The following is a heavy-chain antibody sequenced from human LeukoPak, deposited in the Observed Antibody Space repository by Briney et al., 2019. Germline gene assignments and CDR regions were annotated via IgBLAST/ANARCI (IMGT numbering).Heavy chain of an antibody. CDR2: INRSGST. D-gene: IGHD3-22*01. Sequence: SETLSLTCAVYGGSFSGYYWSWIRQPPGKGLEWIGEINRSGSTNYNPSLKSRVTISVDTSKSQFSLKLTSVTAADTAVYYCARITTARDPFDYWGQGTLVTVSS. J-gene: IGHJ4*02. CDR1: GGSFSGYY. CDR3: ARITTARDPFDY. V-gene: IGHV4-34*01.